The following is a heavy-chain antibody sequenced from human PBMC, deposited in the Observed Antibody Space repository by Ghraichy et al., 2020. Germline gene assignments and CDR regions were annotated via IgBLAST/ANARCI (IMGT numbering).Heavy chain of an antibody. CDR2: ISHEGRDK. CDR1: GFTFSTYG. V-gene: IGHV3-30*18. J-gene: IGHJ4*02. CDR3: AKYDFWSGFSFGD. Sequence: GESLNISCAASGFTFSTYGMHWVRQAPGKGLEWVAIISHEGRDKYYADSVQGRFTISRDNSRNTLYLQMNGLRPDDSAVYYCAKYDFWSGFSFGDWGQGTLVTVSS. D-gene: IGHD3-3*01.